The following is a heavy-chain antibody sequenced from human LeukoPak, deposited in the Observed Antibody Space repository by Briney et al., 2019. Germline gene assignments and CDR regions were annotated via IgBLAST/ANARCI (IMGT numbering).Heavy chain of an antibody. D-gene: IGHD3-3*01. J-gene: IGHJ4*02. CDR3: ARDGVAPGIYFDY. CDR1: GFTFSSYS. Sequence: GGSLRLSCAASGFTFSSYSMNWVRQAPGKGLEWVAVISYDGSNKYYADSVKGRFTISRDNSKNTLYLQMNSLRAEDTAVYYCARDGVAPGIYFDYWGQGSLVTVSS. CDR2: ISYDGSNK. V-gene: IGHV3-30*03.